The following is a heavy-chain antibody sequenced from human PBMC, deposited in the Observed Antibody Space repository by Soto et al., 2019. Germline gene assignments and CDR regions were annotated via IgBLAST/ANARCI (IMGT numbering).Heavy chain of an antibody. V-gene: IGHV1-69*12. Sequence: QVQLVQSGAEVKKPGSSVKVSCKASGGTFSSYAISWVRQAPGQGLEWMGGIIPIFGTANYAQKFQGRVTMTADESTSTAYMELSSLRSEDTAVYYCASALLPAADGELWYGEHFDYWGQGTLVTVSS. CDR2: IIPIFGTA. CDR1: GGTFSSYA. J-gene: IGHJ4*02. CDR3: ASALLPAADGELWYGEHFDY. D-gene: IGHD2-2*01.